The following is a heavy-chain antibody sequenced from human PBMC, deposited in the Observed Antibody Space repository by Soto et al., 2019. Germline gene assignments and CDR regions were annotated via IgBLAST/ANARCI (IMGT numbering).Heavy chain of an antibody. J-gene: IGHJ3*02. D-gene: IGHD3-10*01. CDR2: IYYSGNT. CDR3: AQALVFTRGDGFDI. Sequence: QVRLQEWGPGLVKPSQTLSLKCSVSGGSITTGGRYWSWIRQLPGKGLEWIGDIYYSGNTYYKASLKSRVTISVEAAKNQFSLKLSSVTAADTAVYYCAQALVFTRGDGFDIWGQGRLVTVSS. CDR1: GGSITTGGRY. V-gene: IGHV4-31*02.